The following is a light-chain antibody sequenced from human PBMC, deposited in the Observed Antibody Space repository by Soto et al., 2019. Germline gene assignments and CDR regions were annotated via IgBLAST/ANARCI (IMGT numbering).Light chain of an antibody. J-gene: IGKJ1*01. CDR3: KQYTSAWT. CDR1: QDIAGY. Sequence: DVQVTQSPSSFSSSRLCRFTITCRASQDIAGYLAWYQHKPGRTPELLIHGASRLQSGVPARFSGSGSGTEFTLTISSMQPDDFATYYCKQYTSAWTFGQGTKV. CDR2: GAS. V-gene: IGKV1D-16*01.